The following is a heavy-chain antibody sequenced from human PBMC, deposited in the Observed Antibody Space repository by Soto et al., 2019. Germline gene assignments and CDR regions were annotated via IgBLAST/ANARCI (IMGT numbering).Heavy chain of an antibody. D-gene: IGHD2-2*01. CDR3: ARDGVRGYCSSTSCYDYYYYGMDV. Sequence: GSLRLSCAASGFTFSSYAMHWVRQAPGKGLEWVAVISYDGSNKYYADSVKGRFTISRDKSKHTLYLQMNSLRAEDTAVYYCARDGVRGYCSSTSCYDYYYYGMDVWGQGTTVTVSS. CDR2: ISYDGSNK. CDR1: GFTFSSYA. V-gene: IGHV3-30-3*01. J-gene: IGHJ6*02.